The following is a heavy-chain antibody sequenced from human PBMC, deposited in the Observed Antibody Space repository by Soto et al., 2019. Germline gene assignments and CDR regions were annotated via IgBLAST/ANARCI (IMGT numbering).Heavy chain of an antibody. CDR2: IYYSGST. CDR1: GGSISSSSYY. D-gene: IGHD1-26*01. J-gene: IGHJ4*02. CDR3: ARRGLSGSYFDY. V-gene: IGHV4-39*01. Sequence: QLQLQESGPGLVKPSETLSLTCTVSGGSISSSSYYWGWIRQPPGKGLEWIGSIYYSGSTYYNPSLKSRVTISVDTSKNQFSLKLSSVTAADTAVYYCARRGLSGSYFDYWGQGTLVTVSS.